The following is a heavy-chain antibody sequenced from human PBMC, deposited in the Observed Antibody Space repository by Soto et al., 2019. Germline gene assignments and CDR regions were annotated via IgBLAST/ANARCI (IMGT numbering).Heavy chain of an antibody. CDR1: GYTFTTYY. J-gene: IGHJ4*02. CDR2: INPTGGST. CDR3: ARAGYCSGGTCFHGNCDY. D-gene: IGHD2-15*01. V-gene: IGHV1-46*01. Sequence: QVQLVQSGAEVKRPGASVKVSCKASGYTFTTYYMHWVRQAPGQGLEWLGIINPTGGSTTYAQKFQGRVSMTRDKSTSTVYLGLSSLRSADTAVYYCARAGYCSGGTCFHGNCDYWGQGTLVTVSA.